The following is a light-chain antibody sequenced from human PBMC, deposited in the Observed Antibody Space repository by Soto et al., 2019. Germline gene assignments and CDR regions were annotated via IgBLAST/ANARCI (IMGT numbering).Light chain of an antibody. Sequence: EIVLTQSPATLSLSPGERATLSCRASQSVRNDLVWYHQKPGQAPRGLIYSASNRATGIPARFSGSGSGTDFTLNISSLEPEDFAVYYCQQRTNWPPTFGGGTKVEMK. CDR2: SAS. V-gene: IGKV3-11*01. CDR3: QQRTNWPPT. J-gene: IGKJ4*01. CDR1: QSVRND.